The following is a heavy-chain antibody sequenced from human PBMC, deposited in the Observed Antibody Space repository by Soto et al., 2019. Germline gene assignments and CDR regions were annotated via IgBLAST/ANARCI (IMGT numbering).Heavy chain of an antibody. J-gene: IGHJ4*02. D-gene: IGHD1-1*01. CDR2: VYHSGST. V-gene: IGHV4-4*02. CDR1: GGSISTSNW. CDR3: ARTRTSGTRLDY. Sequence: QEQLQESGPGLVKPSGTLSLTCAVSGGSISTSNWWSWVRQPPGKGLEWIGEVYHSGSTNYNPSFKSRGGMSVNTSKNHFTPKLNSVTGADTALYYCARTRTSGTRLDYWGQGSLVTVSS.